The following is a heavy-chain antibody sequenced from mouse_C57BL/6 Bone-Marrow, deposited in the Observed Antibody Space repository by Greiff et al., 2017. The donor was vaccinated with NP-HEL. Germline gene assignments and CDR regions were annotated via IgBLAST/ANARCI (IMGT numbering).Heavy chain of an antibody. V-gene: IGHV1-26*01. Sequence: EVQLQQSGPELVKPGASVKISCKASGYTFTDYYMNWVKQSHGKSLEWIGDINPNNGGTSYNQKFKGKATLTVDKSSSTAYMELRSLTSEDSAVYYCARILYWHFDVWGTGTTVTVSS. CDR2: INPNNGGT. CDR3: ARILYWHFDV. J-gene: IGHJ1*03. CDR1: GYTFTDYY.